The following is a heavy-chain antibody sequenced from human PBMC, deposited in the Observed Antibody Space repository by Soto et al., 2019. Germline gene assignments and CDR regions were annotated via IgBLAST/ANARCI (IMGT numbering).Heavy chain of an antibody. CDR1: GGSLSSSGYY. J-gene: IGHJ2*01. Sequence: QVQLQESGPGLVKPSQTLSLTCTVSGGSLSSSGYYWSWIRQHPGKGLEWIGYIYYSGSAPYNPSLKSRVTISVDTSYNQFSLKLSSVTAADTALYYCATAGGDWFFDLWGRGTLVTVSS. CDR3: ATAGGDWFFDL. V-gene: IGHV4-31*02. D-gene: IGHD2-8*02. CDR2: IYYSGSA.